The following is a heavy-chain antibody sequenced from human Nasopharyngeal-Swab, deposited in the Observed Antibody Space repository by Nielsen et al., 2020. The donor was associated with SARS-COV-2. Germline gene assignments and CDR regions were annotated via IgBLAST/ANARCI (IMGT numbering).Heavy chain of an antibody. CDR3: VRVRALRLAYFDQ. J-gene: IGHJ4*02. CDR2: IFHSGST. D-gene: IGHD4-11*01. Sequence: SETLSLTCTVSGASIRSYYWSWIRQPPGKGLEWIGYIFHSGSTNYNTSLKSRVTISVDTSKNQFSLQLSSVTAADTAVYYCVRVRALRLAYFDQWGQGTLVTVSS. V-gene: IGHV4-59*01. CDR1: GASIRSYY.